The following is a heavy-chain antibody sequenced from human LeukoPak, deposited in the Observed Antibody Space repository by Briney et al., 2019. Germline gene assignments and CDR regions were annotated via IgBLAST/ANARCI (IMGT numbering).Heavy chain of an antibody. J-gene: IGHJ3*02. Sequence: ASVKVSCKASGYTFTGYYMHWVRQAPGQGLEWMGWINPNSGGTNYAQKFQGRVTITADKSTSTAYMELSSLRSEDTAVYYCARASGYSSGWYEDAFDIWGQGTMVTVSS. CDR2: INPNSGGT. V-gene: IGHV1-2*02. CDR3: ARASGYSSGWYEDAFDI. CDR1: GYTFTGYY. D-gene: IGHD6-19*01.